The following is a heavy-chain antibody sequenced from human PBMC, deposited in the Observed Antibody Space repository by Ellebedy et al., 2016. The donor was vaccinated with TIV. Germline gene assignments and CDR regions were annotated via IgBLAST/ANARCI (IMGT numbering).Heavy chain of an antibody. CDR3: ARGYCSGGSCYPDY. Sequence: ASVKVSCKASGYTFTSYDINWVRQATGQGLEWMGWMNPNSGNTGYAQKFQGRVTITRNTSISTAYTELSSLRSEDTAVYYCARGYCSGGSCYPDYWGQGTLVTVSS. D-gene: IGHD2-15*01. J-gene: IGHJ4*02. CDR1: GYTFTSYD. CDR2: MNPNSGNT. V-gene: IGHV1-8*03.